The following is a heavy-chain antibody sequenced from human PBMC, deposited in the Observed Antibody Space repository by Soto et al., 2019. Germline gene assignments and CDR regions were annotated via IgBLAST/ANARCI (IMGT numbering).Heavy chain of an antibody. CDR1: GCTFTGYY. J-gene: IGHJ6*03. CDR2: INPNSGGT. Sequence: ASVKVSCKASGCTFTGYYMHWVRQAPGQRLELMGWINPNSGGTNYAQKFQGWVTMTRDTSISTAYMELSRLRSDDTAVYYCARAAVVRGSGSYYYYYYMDVWGKGTTVTVSS. CDR3: ARAAVVRGSGSYYYYYYMDV. D-gene: IGHD3-10*01. V-gene: IGHV1-2*04.